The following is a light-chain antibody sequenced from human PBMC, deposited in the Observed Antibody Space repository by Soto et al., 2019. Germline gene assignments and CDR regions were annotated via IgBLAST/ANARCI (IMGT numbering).Light chain of an antibody. CDR1: PSDVGASNY. CDR2: EVS. Sequence: QSALTQPPSASGSPGQSVTISCTGTPSDVGASNYVSWYQQQPGKAPKLMISEVSKRPSGVPDRFAGSKSGNTASLTVSGXXXXXEADYYCSSSAGTKNMVFGAGTKVTVL. CDR3: SSSAGTKNMV. V-gene: IGLV2-8*01. J-gene: IGLJ1*01.